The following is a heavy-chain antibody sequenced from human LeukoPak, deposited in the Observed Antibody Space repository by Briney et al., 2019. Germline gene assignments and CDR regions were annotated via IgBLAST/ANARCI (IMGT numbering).Heavy chain of an antibody. Sequence: GASVKVSCMASGYTFTSYGISWVRQAPGQGLEWMGWISAYNGNTNYAQKLQGRVTMTTDTSTSTAYMELRSLRSDDTAVYYCARDSKYYYDSSGYPLWGQGTLVTVSS. CDR1: GYTFTSYG. V-gene: IGHV1-18*01. CDR3: ARDSKYYYDSSGYPL. J-gene: IGHJ4*02. CDR2: ISAYNGNT. D-gene: IGHD3-22*01.